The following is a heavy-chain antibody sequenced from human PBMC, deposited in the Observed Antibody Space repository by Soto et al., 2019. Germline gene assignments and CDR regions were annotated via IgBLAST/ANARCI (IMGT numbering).Heavy chain of an antibody. CDR1: GGTFSSYA. CDR3: AYDSSGRYFDY. CDR2: IIPIFGKA. D-gene: IGHD3-22*01. V-gene: IGHV1-69*13. Sequence: SGKVSCKASGGTFSSYAISWLGQAPGQGLEWMGGIIPIFGKANYAQKFQGRVTITAEESTSTAYMELSSMRSEETAVYYCAYDSSGRYFDYWGQGTLV. J-gene: IGHJ4*02.